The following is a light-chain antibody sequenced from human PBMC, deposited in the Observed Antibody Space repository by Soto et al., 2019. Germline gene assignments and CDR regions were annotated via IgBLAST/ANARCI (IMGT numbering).Light chain of an antibody. CDR2: DAS. J-gene: IGKJ1*01. V-gene: IGKV1-13*02. Sequence: GNRSTITCRASQGISSALAWYQQKPGKAPKLLIYDASSLESGVPSRFSGSGSGTDFTLTISSLQPEDFATYYCQQFNSYPETFGQGTKVHI. CDR3: QQFNSYPET. CDR1: QGISSA.